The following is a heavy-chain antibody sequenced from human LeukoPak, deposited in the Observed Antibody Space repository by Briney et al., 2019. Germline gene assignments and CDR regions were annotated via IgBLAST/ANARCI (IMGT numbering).Heavy chain of an antibody. V-gene: IGHV3-48*03. D-gene: IGHD3-22*01. Sequence: PGGSLRLSCVGSGFTFSTYEMTWVRQAPGKGLEWVSYISSSGGTIYYADSVKGRLTISRDNAKNSLYLQMNSLRAEDTAVYYCAREGGVNYYDLDYFDYWGQGTLITVSS. CDR1: GFTFSTYE. CDR2: ISSSGGTI. CDR3: AREGGVNYYDLDYFDY. J-gene: IGHJ4*02.